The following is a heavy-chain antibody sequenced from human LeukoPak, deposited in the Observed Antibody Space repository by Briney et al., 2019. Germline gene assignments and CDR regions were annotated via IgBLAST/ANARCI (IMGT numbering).Heavy chain of an antibody. V-gene: IGHV4-31*03. CDR3: ARDDGDYGFDY. J-gene: IGHJ4*02. CDR1: GGSISSGGYY. D-gene: IGHD4-17*01. CDR2: IYYSGST. Sequence: SETLSLTCTVSGGSISSGGYYWSWIRQHPGKGLEWLGYIYYSGSTDYNPSLKSRVTISVDKSKNQFSLKLTSVTVADTAVYYCARDDGDYGFDYWGQGTLVTVSS.